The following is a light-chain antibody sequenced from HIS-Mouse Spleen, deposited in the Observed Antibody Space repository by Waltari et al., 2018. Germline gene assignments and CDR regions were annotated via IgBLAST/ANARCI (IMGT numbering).Light chain of an antibody. J-gene: IGLJ2*01. Sequence: QSALTQPPSASGSPGQSVTISCTGTSSDVGGYNYVSWYQQPPGKAPKLMIYEVSTRPSGVPDRVSGSKSGNTASLTVSGLQAEDEADYYCSSYAGSNNFNVVFGGGTKLTFL. CDR1: SSDVGGYNY. V-gene: IGLV2-8*01. CDR3: SSYAGSNNFNVV. CDR2: EVS.